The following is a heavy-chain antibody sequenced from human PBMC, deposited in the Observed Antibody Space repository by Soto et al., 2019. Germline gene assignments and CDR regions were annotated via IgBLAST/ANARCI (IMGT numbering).Heavy chain of an antibody. CDR1: GDSINNFY. V-gene: IGHV4-4*07. Sequence: QVQLQESGPGLVEPSETLSLTCTVSGDSINNFYWSWIRQPAGKAPEWIGRVYSSGITSYNPSLASRVTMSVDTSKSQFSLQLTSVTAADTAIYYCARNYYGSGTFFHLPFDYWGPGILVSVSS. D-gene: IGHD3-10*01. CDR3: ARNYYGSGTFFHLPFDY. J-gene: IGHJ4*02. CDR2: VYSSGIT.